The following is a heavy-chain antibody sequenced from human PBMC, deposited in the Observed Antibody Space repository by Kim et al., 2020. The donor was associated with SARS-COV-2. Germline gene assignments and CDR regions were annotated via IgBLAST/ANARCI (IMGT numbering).Heavy chain of an antibody. J-gene: IGHJ6*02. V-gene: IGHV3-74*01. CDR3: EGYYFGMDV. CDR2: STK. Sequence: STKTYADCVKGRYTISRDSATNTMYLQMNRLRAEDTAVYYCEGYYFGMDVWGQGTTVTVSS.